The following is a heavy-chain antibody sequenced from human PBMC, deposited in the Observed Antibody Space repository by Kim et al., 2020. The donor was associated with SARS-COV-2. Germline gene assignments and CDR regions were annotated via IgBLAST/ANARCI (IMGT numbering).Heavy chain of an antibody. V-gene: IGHV1-69*13. CDR3: ARGFGSYGDYGPSAYYYYYGMDV. Sequence: SVKVSCKASGGTFSSYAISWVRQAPGQGLEWMGGIIPIFGTANYAQKFQGRVTITADESTSTAYMELSSLRSEDTAVYYCARGFGSYGDYGPSAYYYYYGMDVCGQGTTVTVSS. CDR1: GGTFSSYA. D-gene: IGHD4-17*01. CDR2: IIPIFGTA. J-gene: IGHJ6*02.